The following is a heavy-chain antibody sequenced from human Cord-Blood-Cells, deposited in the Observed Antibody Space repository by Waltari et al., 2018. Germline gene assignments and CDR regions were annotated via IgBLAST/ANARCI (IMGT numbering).Heavy chain of an antibody. CDR1: GGSFGGYY. J-gene: IGHJ4*02. CDR3: ARGSSSFDY. Sequence: QVQLQQWGAGLLKPSETLSLTCAVYGGSFGGYYWSWIRQPPGKGLEWIGEINHSGSTNYNPSLKSRVTISVDTSKNQFSLKLSSVTAADTAVYYCARGSSSFDYWGQGTLVTVSS. V-gene: IGHV4-34*01. CDR2: INHSGST. D-gene: IGHD6-13*01.